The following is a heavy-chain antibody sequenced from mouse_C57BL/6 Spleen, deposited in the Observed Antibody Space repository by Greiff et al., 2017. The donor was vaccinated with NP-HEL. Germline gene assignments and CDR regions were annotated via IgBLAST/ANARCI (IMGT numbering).Heavy chain of an antibody. Sequence: EVKLQESGAELVRPGASVKLSCTASGFNIKDDYMHWVKQRPEQGLEWIGWIDPENGDTEYASKFQGKATITADTSSNTAYLQLSSLTSEDTAVYYCTTLGGRREIYFDYWGQGTTLTVSS. V-gene: IGHV14-4*01. CDR2: IDPENGDT. J-gene: IGHJ2*01. CDR3: TTLGGRREIYFDY. CDR1: GFNIKDDY.